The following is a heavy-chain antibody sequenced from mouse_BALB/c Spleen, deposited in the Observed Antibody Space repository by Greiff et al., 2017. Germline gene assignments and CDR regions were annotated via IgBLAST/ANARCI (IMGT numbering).Heavy chain of an antibody. J-gene: IGHJ4*01. CDR3: ARSLITGDYYAMGY. V-gene: IGHV1S137*01. D-gene: IGHD2-4*01. CDR2: ISTYYGDA. CDR1: GYTFTDYA. Sequence: VQLQQSGAELVRPGVLVKISCKGSGYTFTDYAMHWVKQSHAKSLEWIGVISTYYGDASYNQKFKGKATMTVDKSSSTAYMELARLTSEDSAIYSCARSLITGDYYAMGYWGQGTSVTVSS.